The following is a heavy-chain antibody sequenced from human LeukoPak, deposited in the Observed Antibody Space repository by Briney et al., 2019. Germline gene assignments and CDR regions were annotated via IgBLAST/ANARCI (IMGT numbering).Heavy chain of an antibody. J-gene: IGHJ4*02. D-gene: IGHD3-22*01. V-gene: IGHV1-46*03. CDR3: SRPSGYGRYYFDY. CDR1: GYTFTSYY. CDR2: INPSGGST. Sequence: ASVKVSCKASGYTFTSYYMHWVRQAPGQGLEWMGIINPSGGSTGYAQKFQGRVTMTRDTSPSTVYLELSSLRSEDTAVYYCSRPSGYGRYYFDYWGQGTLVTVSS.